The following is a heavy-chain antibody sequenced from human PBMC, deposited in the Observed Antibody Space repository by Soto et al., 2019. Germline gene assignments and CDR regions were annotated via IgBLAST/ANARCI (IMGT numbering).Heavy chain of an antibody. V-gene: IGHV4-31*03. J-gene: IGHJ6*02. CDR3: ARGGYYGSGSYYYYGMDV. Sequence: SETLSLTCTVSGGSISSGGYYWSWIRQHPGKGLEWIGYIYYSGSTYYNTSLKSRVTISVDTSKNQFSLKLSSVTAADTAVYYCARGGYYGSGSYYYYGMDVWGQGTTVTVSS. CDR1: GGSISSGGYY. D-gene: IGHD3-10*01. CDR2: IYYSGST.